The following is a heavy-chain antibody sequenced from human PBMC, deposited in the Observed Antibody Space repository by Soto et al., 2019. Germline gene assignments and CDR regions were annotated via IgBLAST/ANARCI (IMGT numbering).Heavy chain of an antibody. CDR2: ISSSGSTI. CDR1: GFTFSDYY. CDR3: NYGNFLNSFDY. V-gene: IGHV3-11*01. Sequence: CGSLRLSCAASGFTFSDYYMSRIRQAPGKGLEWVSYISSSGSTIYYADSVKGRFTISRDNAKNSLYLQMNSLRVEDTAVYYSNYGNFLNSFDYWGQGTLVTVS. J-gene: IGHJ4*02. D-gene: IGHD4-17*01.